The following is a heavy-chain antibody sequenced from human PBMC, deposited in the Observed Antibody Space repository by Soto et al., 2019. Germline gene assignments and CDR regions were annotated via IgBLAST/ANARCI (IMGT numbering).Heavy chain of an antibody. CDR2: INYSGRT. V-gene: IGHV4-30-4*01. CDR3: ARFSTLGKDYGVDV. J-gene: IGHJ6*01. CDR1: SGSISSGDYY. Sequence: QVQLQESGPGLVKPSETLSLTCSVSSGSISSGDYYWSLIRQPPGKGLEWIGYINYSGRTYYKPSLKSRLSMSIDTSKNQFSLRLTSVTVADTAVYFCARFSTLGKDYGVDVW. D-gene: IGHD3-3*02.